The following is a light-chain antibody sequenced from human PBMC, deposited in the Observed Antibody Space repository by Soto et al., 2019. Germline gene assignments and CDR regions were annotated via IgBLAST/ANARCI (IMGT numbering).Light chain of an antibody. Sequence: EIVMTQSPATLSVSPGERATLSCRASQSIGSNLAWYQHKSGQAPTLLIFAASTTASGVPARFSASGSGTEFTLTIGSLQSEDFAVYYCQQYNEWPPSYTFGQGTKLELK. CDR3: QQYNEWPPSYT. CDR2: AAS. V-gene: IGKV3-15*01. J-gene: IGKJ2*01. CDR1: QSIGSN.